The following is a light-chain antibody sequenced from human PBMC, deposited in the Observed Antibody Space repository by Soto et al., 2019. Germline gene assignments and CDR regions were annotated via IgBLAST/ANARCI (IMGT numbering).Light chain of an antibody. CDR2: DAS. J-gene: IGKJ1*01. Sequence: EIVLTQSPATLSLSPGERATLSCRASQSVSSYLAWYQQKPGQAPRLLIYDASNRATGIPARFSGSGSGTDFTLTISSLEPEDFEVYYCQHRSNWPPRRTFGQGTKVEIK. CDR3: QHRSNWPPRRT. V-gene: IGKV3-11*01. CDR1: QSVSSY.